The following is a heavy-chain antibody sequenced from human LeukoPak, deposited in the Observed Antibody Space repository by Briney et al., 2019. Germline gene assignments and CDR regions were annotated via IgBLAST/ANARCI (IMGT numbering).Heavy chain of an antibody. V-gene: IGHV1-8*03. CDR3: ARRPGAAFDI. J-gene: IGHJ3*02. CDR1: GYTFTSYG. Sequence: GASVKVSCKASGYTFTSYGISWVRQAPGQGLEWMGWMNPNSGNTGYAQKFQGRVTITRNTSISTAYMELSSLRSEDTAVYYCARRPGAAFDIWGQGTMVTVSS. D-gene: IGHD3-10*01. CDR2: MNPNSGNT.